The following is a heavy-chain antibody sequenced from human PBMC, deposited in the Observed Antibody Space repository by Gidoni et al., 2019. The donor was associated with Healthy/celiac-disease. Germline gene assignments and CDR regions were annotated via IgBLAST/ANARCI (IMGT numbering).Heavy chain of an antibody. CDR3: ARVYYYGSGSYSGMDV. Sequence: QVQLVQSGAAVKKPGASVTVSCKASGYTSTGYYMHWVRQAPGQGLEWLGWINPNSGGTNYAQTFQGRVTMTRDTSISTAYMELSRLRSDDTAVYYWARVYYYGSGSYSGMDVWGQGTTVTVSS. V-gene: IGHV1-2*02. CDR1: GYTSTGYY. D-gene: IGHD3-10*01. CDR2: INPNSGGT. J-gene: IGHJ6*02.